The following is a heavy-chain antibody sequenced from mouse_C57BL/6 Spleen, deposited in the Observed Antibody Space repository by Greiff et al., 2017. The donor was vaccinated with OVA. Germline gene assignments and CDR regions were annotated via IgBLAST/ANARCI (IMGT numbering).Heavy chain of an antibody. CDR2: IDPSDSYT. Sequence: VQLQQPGAELVRPGTSVKLSCKASGYTFTSYWMHWVKQRPGQGLEWIGVIDPSDSYTNYNQKFKGKATLTVDTSSSTAYMQLSSLTSEDSAVYYCARGPGSSYDYWGQGTTLTVSS. CDR1: GYTFTSYW. D-gene: IGHD1-1*01. V-gene: IGHV1-59*01. J-gene: IGHJ2*01. CDR3: ARGPGSSYDY.